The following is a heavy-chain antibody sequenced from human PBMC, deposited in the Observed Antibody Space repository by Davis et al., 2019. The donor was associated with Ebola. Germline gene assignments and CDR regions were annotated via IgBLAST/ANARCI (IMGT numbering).Heavy chain of an antibody. Sequence: MPSETLSLTCTVSGGSISSSSYYWGWIRQPPGKGLEWIGYIYYSGSTYYNPSLKSRVTISVDTSKNQFSLKLGSVTAADTAVYYCARVEKLLWFGEVWGQGTLVTVSS. CDR2: IYYSGST. D-gene: IGHD3-10*01. V-gene: IGHV4-31*03. J-gene: IGHJ4*02. CDR1: GGSISSSSYY. CDR3: ARVEKLLWFGEV.